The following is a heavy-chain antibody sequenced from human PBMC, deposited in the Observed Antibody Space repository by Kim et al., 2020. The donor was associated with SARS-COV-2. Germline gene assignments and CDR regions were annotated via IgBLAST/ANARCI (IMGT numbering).Heavy chain of an antibody. D-gene: IGHD6-13*01. CDR1: GGSISSGSYY. Sequence: SETLSLTCTVSGGSISSGSYYWSWIRQPAGKGLEWIGRIYTSGSTNYNPSLKSRVTISVDTSKNQFSLKLSSVTAADTAVYYCARDGRPPRGQQLVRGRGLCWYFDLWGRGTLVTVSS. CDR3: ARDGRPPRGQQLVRGRGLCWYFDL. J-gene: IGHJ2*01. V-gene: IGHV4-61*02. CDR2: IYTSGST.